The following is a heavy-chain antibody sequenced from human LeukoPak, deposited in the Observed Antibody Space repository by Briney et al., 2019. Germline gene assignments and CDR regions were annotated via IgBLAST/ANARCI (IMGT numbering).Heavy chain of an antibody. V-gene: IGHV3-21*01. Sequence: GGSLRLSCAASGFTFSSYGMSWVRQAPGKGLEWVSSISSSSSYIYYADSVKGRFAISRDNAKNALYLQMNSLRAEDTAVYYCAREMATINVRPFDYWGQGTLVTVSS. D-gene: IGHD5-24*01. CDR2: ISSSSSYI. CDR1: GFTFSSYG. CDR3: AREMATINVRPFDY. J-gene: IGHJ4*02.